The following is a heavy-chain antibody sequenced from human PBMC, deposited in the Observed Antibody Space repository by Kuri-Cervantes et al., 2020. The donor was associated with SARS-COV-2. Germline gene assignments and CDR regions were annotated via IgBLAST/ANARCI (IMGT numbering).Heavy chain of an antibody. CDR2: ISAYNGNT. D-gene: IGHD7-27*01. V-gene: IGHV1-18*04. J-gene: IGHJ6*02. CDR3: AVLTGVSGPYYYYHGMDV. CDR1: GYTFTSYG. Sequence: ASVKVSCKASGYTFTSYGISWVRQAPGQGLEWMGWISAYNGNTNYAQKLQGRVTMTTDTSTSTAYMELRSLRSDDKAVYYCAVLTGVSGPYYYYHGMDVWGQGTTVTVSS.